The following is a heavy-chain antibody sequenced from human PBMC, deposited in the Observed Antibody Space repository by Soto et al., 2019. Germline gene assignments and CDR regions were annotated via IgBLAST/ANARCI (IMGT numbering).Heavy chain of an antibody. V-gene: IGHV5-10-1*01. D-gene: IGHD1-1*01. J-gene: IGHJ4*01. CDR1: GYTFGNNW. CDR2: IDPGDSTV. CDR3: ARHGNPYKDENTSFYTFDS. Sequence: GESLKISCNGSGYTFGNNWITWVRQRPGKGLEWMGRIDPGDSTVKYAPSFEGRVSISADKSTATSSLEIISLKASDSAMYFCARHGNPYKDENTSFYTFDSWGHGTLVTVSS.